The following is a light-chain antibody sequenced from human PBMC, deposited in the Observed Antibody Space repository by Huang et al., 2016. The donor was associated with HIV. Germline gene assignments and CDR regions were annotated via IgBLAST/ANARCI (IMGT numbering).Light chain of an antibody. CDR3: QQSFSSQWT. J-gene: IGKJ1*01. Sequence: DSQLNQSSSSLSAAVGDRVTITCRASQNINRYLNWYQQKPGKAPKLLSYGASNVESGVPSMFRGSGSWTHFPLTISSLQPVDFATYYCQQSFSSQWTFGQGTKVEV. CDR2: GAS. V-gene: IGKV1-39*01. CDR1: QNINRY.